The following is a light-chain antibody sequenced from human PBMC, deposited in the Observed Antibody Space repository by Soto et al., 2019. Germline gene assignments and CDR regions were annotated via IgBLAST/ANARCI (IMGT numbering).Light chain of an antibody. CDR2: KAS. V-gene: IGKV1-5*03. CDR3: QQYNSYPWT. CDR1: QSISSW. J-gene: IGKJ1*01. Sequence: DIPMTQSPSTLSASVGDRVTITCRASQSISSWLAWYQQKPGKAPKLLIYKASTLESGVPSNFSGSGSGTEFTLTISSLQPEDFATYYCQQYNSYPWTFGQGTKVEVK.